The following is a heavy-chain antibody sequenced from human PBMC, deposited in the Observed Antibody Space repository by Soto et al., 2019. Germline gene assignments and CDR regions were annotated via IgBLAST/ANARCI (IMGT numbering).Heavy chain of an antibody. J-gene: IGHJ5*02. CDR2: INVYNGNT. CDR3: ARGVGSGSYYNQYNWFDP. Sequence: ASVKVSCKASGYTFTNYGISWVRQAPGQGLEWMGWINVYNGNTKYAQKVQGRVTMTTDTSTSTAYMELRSLRSDDTAVYYCARGVGSGSYYNQYNWFDPWGQGTLVAVSS. D-gene: IGHD3-10*01. V-gene: IGHV1-18*01. CDR1: GYTFTNYG.